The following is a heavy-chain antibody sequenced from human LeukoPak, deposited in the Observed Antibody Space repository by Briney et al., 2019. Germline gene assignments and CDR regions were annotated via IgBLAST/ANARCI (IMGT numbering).Heavy chain of an antibody. CDR3: ARGYGDYGAEYFQH. J-gene: IGHJ1*01. D-gene: IGHD4-17*01. Sequence: ASVKVSCKASGYTFTGYYMHWVRQAPGQGLEWMGWINPNSGGTNYAQKFQGWVTMTRDTSISTAYMELSRPGSDDTAVYYCARGYGDYGAEYFQHWGQGTLVTVSS. CDR1: GYTFTGYY. CDR2: INPNSGGT. V-gene: IGHV1-2*04.